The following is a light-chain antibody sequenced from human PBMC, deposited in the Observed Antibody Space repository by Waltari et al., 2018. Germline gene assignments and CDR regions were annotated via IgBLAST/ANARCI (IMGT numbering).Light chain of an antibody. CDR1: QSVGRS. CDR2: DAS. V-gene: IGKV3-20*01. Sequence: EIVLTQSPGTLSLSPGERATLSCRASQSVGRSLAWYQQKPGQAPRLLIYDASTRATGIPDRFSGSGSGTDFSLSISRLAPDDLAVYYCQHYVRLPVTFGQGTKVGFK. CDR3: QHYVRLPVT. J-gene: IGKJ1*01.